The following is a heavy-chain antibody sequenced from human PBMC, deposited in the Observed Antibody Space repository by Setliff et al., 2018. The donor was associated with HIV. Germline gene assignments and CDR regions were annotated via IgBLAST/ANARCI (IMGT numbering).Heavy chain of an antibody. CDR2: IYWDDDK. J-gene: IGHJ4*02. Sequence: GPTLVNPTQTLTLTCTFSGFSLSSSGVGVGWIRQPPGKALEWLALIYWDDDKRYSPFLKRRLTITKDTSKNQVVLTMTNMDPVDTATYYCGHGGWPFDYWGQGTLVTVSS. CDR3: GHGGWPFDY. V-gene: IGHV2-5*02. D-gene: IGHD6-19*01. CDR1: GFSLSSSGVG.